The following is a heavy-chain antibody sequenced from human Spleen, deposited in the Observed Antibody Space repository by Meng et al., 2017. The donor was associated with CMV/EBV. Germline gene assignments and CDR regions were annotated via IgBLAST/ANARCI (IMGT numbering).Heavy chain of an antibody. J-gene: IGHJ4*02. Sequence: YDMNWVRQAPGKGLEWVSSMSTSSTYTYYADSVKSQFTISRDNAENALYLQMNSLRAEDTAVYFCARGNSSENKFLWFGDLLYPLDYWGQGSLVTVSS. CDR3: ARGNSSENKFLWFGDLLYPLDY. CDR1: YD. CDR2: MSTSSTYT. V-gene: IGHV3-21*01. D-gene: IGHD3-10*01.